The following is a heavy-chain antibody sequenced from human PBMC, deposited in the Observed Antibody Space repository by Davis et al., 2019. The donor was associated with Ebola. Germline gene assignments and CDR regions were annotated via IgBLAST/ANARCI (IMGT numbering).Heavy chain of an antibody. J-gene: IGHJ4*02. D-gene: IGHD3-9*01. CDR3: ARQGGRLRYFDWLPRGFVY. V-gene: IGHV4-39*01. CDR2: IYYSGST. Sequence: SETLSLTCTVSGGSISSSSYYWGWIRQPPGKGLEWIGSIYYSGSTYYNPSLKSRVTISVDTSKNQFSLKLSSVTAADTAVYYCARQGGRLRYFDWLPRGFVYWGQGTLVTVSS. CDR1: GGSISSSSYY.